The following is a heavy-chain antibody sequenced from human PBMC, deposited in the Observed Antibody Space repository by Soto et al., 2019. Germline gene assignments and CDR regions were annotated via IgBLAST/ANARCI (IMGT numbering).Heavy chain of an antibody. Sequence: GGSLRLSCAASGFTFSSYAMSWVRQAPGKGLEWVSAISGSGGSTYYADSVKGRFTISRDNSKNTLYLQMNSLRAEDTAVYYCAKLDIYYDILTGYSVLFDYWGQGTLVTVSS. J-gene: IGHJ4*02. CDR1: GFTFSSYA. CDR3: AKLDIYYDILTGYSVLFDY. CDR2: ISGSGGST. V-gene: IGHV3-23*01. D-gene: IGHD3-9*01.